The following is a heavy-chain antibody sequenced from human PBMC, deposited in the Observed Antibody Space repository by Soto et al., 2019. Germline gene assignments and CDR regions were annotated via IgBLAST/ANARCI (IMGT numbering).Heavy chain of an antibody. D-gene: IGHD1-26*01. CDR1: GFSFRDYD. CDR3: ARAYLGRLPRRADYYYAMDV. J-gene: IGHJ6*02. Sequence: EVQLVESGGGSVQPGESLRLSCAASGFSFRDYDMHWVRQRKGKGLEWVSXLGAARDPYYVGSVKGRFSVSRDNAQNSLFLQMNNLRVDDTAVYFCARAYLGRLPRRADYYYAMDVWGRGTTVTVSS. V-gene: IGHV3-13*05. CDR2: LGAARDP.